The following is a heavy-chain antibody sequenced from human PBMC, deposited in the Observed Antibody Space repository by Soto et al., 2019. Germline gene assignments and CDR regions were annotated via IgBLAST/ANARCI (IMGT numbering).Heavy chain of an antibody. D-gene: IGHD6-13*01. CDR2: ISVSGGRT. J-gene: IGHJ5*02. CDR3: AKDRAASGPNWFDP. V-gene: IGHV3-23*01. Sequence: GGSLRLSCVVSGLTFNSYAMSWVRQAPGKGLEWVSTISVSGGRTYYADSAKGRFTISRDNSKNTLFLQMNSLRAEDTAVYYCAKDRAASGPNWFDPWGRGTLVTVSS. CDR1: GLTFNSYA.